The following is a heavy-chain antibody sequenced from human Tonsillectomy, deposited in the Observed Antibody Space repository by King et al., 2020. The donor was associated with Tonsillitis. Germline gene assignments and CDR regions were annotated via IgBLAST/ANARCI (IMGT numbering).Heavy chain of an antibody. Sequence: QVQLVESGAEVKKPGSSVKVSCKASGGTFNSYAISWVRQAPGQGLEWMGGIIPIFGTANYAQKFQGRVTITADESTSTAYMELSSLRFDDTAVYYCARDRMRGYYDSSGYYYDALDIWGQGTMVTVSS. CDR3: ARDRMRGYYDSSGYYYDALDI. V-gene: IGHV1-69*01. D-gene: IGHD3-22*01. CDR1: GGTFNSYA. J-gene: IGHJ3*02. CDR2: IIPIFGTA.